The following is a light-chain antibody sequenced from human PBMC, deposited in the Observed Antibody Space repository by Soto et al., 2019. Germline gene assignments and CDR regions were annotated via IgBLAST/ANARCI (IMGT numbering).Light chain of an antibody. CDR3: QQYNSWPLT. J-gene: IGKJ4*01. CDR2: DIF. CDR1: QSVSTS. Sequence: EIVLTQSPGTLSLSPGERATVSCRASQSVSTSYVAWYQQKFGQAPRLVIYDIFTRATGVPTRISGSGSGTEFTLTISSLQSEDFAVYYCQQYNSWPLTFGGGTKVDIK. V-gene: IGKV3D-15*01.